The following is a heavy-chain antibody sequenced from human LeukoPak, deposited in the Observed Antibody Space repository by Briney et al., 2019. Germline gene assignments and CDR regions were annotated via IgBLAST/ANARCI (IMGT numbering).Heavy chain of an antibody. CDR3: ARDPGNDPEKSFDY. CDR2: IYYSGST. J-gene: IGHJ4*02. Sequence: SETLSLTCTVSGGSISSYYWSWIRQPPGKGLEWIGYIYYSGSTNYNPSLKSRVTISVDTSKNQFSLKVNSVTAADTAVYYCARDPGNDPEKSFDYWGQGTLVTVSS. D-gene: IGHD1-1*01. CDR1: GGSISSYY. V-gene: IGHV4-59*01.